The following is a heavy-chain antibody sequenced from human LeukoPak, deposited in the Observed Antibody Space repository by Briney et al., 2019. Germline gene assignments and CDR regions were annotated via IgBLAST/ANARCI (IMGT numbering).Heavy chain of an antibody. J-gene: IGHJ2*01. CDR2: IYHSGST. Sequence: SGTLSLTCAVSGGSISRSNWWSWVRQPPGKGLEWIGEIYHSGSTNYNPSLKSRVTISVDKSKNQSSLKLSSVTAADTAVYYCAREDYDDSGAWYFDLWGRGTLVTVSS. CDR3: AREDYDDSGAWYFDL. D-gene: IGHD3-3*01. V-gene: IGHV4-4*02. CDR1: GGSISRSNW.